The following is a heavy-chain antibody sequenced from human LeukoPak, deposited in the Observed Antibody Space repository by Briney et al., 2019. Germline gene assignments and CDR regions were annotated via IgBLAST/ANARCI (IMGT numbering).Heavy chain of an antibody. J-gene: IGHJ4*02. CDR2: ISWSGRSI. D-gene: IGHD3-16*01. CDR1: GLSSDYYA. Sequence: GKSLRLSCAASGLSSDYYAMHWVRQAPGRGLYWVSGISWSGRSIYYADSVKGRITISRDNTRKSLSLQMDSRKTEDMGIYYCAKGGIGFSDYVWGAAVPSYFDSWGQGALVTVSS. V-gene: IGHV3-9*02. CDR3: AKGGIGFSDYVWGAAVPSYFDS.